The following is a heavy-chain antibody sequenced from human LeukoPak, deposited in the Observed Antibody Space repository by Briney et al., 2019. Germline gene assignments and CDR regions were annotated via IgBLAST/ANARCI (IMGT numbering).Heavy chain of an antibody. CDR1: GYTFTDYY. CDR3: ARDPNRDGYNIDY. J-gene: IGHJ4*02. V-gene: IGHV1-2*02. D-gene: IGHD5-24*01. CDR2: INPHNAGT. Sequence: ASVKVSCKASGYTFTDYYIHWVRQAPGQGLEWMGWINPHNAGTNYAQKFQGRVTMTRGTSIRTAYMELSRLTSDDTAVYYCARDPNRDGYNIDYWGQGTLVTVSS.